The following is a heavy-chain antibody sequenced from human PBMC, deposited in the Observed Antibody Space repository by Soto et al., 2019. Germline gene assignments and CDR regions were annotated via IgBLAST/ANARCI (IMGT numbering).Heavy chain of an antibody. D-gene: IGHD6-19*01. CDR1: GYTFTTYD. J-gene: IGHJ6*02. V-gene: IGHV1-18*01. CDR2: INTYSGNT. CDR3: ARDIVGIAVAGARGAMDV. Sequence: QVQLVQSGAEVKKPGASVKVSCKASGYTFTTYDISWVRQAPGQGLECMGWINTYSGNTNYAQNLQGRVTMTTDTPTNTAYMELRSRRSDDTAIYYCARDIVGIAVAGARGAMDVWGQGTTVTVSS.